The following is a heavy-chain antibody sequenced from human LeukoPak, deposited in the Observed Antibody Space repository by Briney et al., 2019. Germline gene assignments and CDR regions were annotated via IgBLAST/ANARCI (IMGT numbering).Heavy chain of an antibody. Sequence: GRSVRLSCAPSGFTFSNFGLNWVRQAPDRGLEWVGCISDNERRTYYLESVKGRFTISRDDSKNTLYLQMNSLRVEDTAVYYCARDRIGKYSIDYWGQGTLVTVSS. CDR3: ARDRIGKYSIDY. CDR2: ISDNERRT. J-gene: IGHJ4*02. CDR1: GFTFSNFG. V-gene: IGHV3-33*08. D-gene: IGHD2-15*01.